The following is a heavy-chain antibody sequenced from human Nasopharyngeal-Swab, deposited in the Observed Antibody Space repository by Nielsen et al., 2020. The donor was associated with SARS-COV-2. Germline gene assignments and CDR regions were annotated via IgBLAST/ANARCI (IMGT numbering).Heavy chain of an antibody. V-gene: IGHV3-23*01. CDR2: ISGSGGST. J-gene: IGHJ2*01. CDR3: AKEGSRTTVITIYWYFDL. D-gene: IGHD2/OR15-2a*01. CDR1: GFTFSSYA. Sequence: GGSLRLSCAASGFTFSSYAMSWVRQAPGKGLEWVSAISGSGGSTYYADSVKGRFTFSRDNSKNTLYLQMNSLRAEDTAVYYCAKEGSRTTVITIYWYFDLWGRGALVTVSS.